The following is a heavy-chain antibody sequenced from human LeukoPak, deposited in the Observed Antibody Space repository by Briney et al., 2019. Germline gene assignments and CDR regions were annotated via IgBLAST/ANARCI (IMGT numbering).Heavy chain of an antibody. CDR2: INHSGST. D-gene: IGHD3-22*01. CDR3: SSRLRDSSGYYSGFDY. Sequence: SETLSLTCTVYGGSLSDYYWSWIRQPPGKELEWIGEINHSGSTNYNPSLKSRCTISVDTSKNQFSLKLRSVTAADTAVYYCSSRLRDSSGYYSGFDYWGQGTLVTVSS. V-gene: IGHV4-34*01. J-gene: IGHJ4*02. CDR1: GGSLSDYY.